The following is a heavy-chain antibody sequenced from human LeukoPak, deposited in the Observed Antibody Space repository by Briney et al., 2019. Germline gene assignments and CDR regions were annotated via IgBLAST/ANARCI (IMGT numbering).Heavy chain of an antibody. Sequence: SETLSLTCTVSGGSISTFSWDWIRQPPGQGLEWIGYVNSNGGTYNNPSLKSRVTVSLDMSKNQFSLKLGSATAADTAVYYCARDAGGTWFDPWGQGILVTVSS. CDR2: VNSNGGT. CDR3: ARDAGGTWFDP. V-gene: IGHV4-59*01. CDR1: GGSISTFS. J-gene: IGHJ5*02.